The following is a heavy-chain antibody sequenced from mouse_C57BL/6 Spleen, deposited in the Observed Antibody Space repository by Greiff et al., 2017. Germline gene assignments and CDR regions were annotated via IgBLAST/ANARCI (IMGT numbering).Heavy chain of an antibody. V-gene: IGHV1-69*01. Sequence: QVQLQQPGAELVMPGASVKLSCKASGYTFTSYWMHWVKQRPGQGLEWIGEIDPSDSYTNYNQKFKGKSTLTVDKSSSTAYMQLSSLTSEDSAVYYCARRGALEYGSSYEGYFDVWGTGTTVTVSS. CDR3: ARRGALEYGSSYEGYFDV. D-gene: IGHD1-1*01. CDR1: GYTFTSYW. CDR2: IDPSDSYT. J-gene: IGHJ1*03.